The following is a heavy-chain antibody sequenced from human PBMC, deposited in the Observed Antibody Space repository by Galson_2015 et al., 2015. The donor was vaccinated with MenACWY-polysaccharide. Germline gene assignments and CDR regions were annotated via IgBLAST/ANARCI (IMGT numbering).Heavy chain of an antibody. Sequence: SVKVSCKASGYTFTSYDINWVRQATGQGLEWMGWMNPNSGNTGYAQKFQGRVTMTRNTSISTAYMELSSLRSEDTAVYYCARAGLAIVAYYYYGMDVWGQGTTVTVSS. J-gene: IGHJ6*02. CDR3: ARAGLAIVAYYYYGMDV. D-gene: IGHD2-15*01. CDR2: MNPNSGNT. V-gene: IGHV1-8*01. CDR1: GYTFTSYD.